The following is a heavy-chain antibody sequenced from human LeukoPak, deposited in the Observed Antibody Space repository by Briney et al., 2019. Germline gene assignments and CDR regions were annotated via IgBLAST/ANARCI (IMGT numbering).Heavy chain of an antibody. Sequence: PGGSLRLSCAASGFTFSNAWMSWVRQAPGKGLEWVGRIKSKTDGGTTDYAAPVKGRFTISRDDPKNALYLQMNSLKTEDTAVYYCTTLWLLYYFDYWGQGTLVTVSS. V-gene: IGHV3-15*01. CDR2: IKSKTDGGTT. CDR1: GFTFSNAW. J-gene: IGHJ4*02. CDR3: TTLWLLYYFDY. D-gene: IGHD5-18*01.